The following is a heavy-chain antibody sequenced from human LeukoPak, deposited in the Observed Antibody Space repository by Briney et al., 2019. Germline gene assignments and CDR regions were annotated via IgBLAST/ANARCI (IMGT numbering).Heavy chain of an antibody. D-gene: IGHD6-13*01. CDR3: ARGTYLGSWHSGVGYYLDH. J-gene: IGHJ4*02. V-gene: IGHV3-23*01. Sequence: GGSLRLSCAASGFSFSSYSMSWVRQAPGKGLEWVSTITTSGARTYYADSVKGRFTISRDNYKNTLYLQINSLRAEDTAVYYCARGTYLGSWHSGVGYYLDHWGQGTLVAASS. CDR1: GFSFSSYS. CDR2: ITTSGART.